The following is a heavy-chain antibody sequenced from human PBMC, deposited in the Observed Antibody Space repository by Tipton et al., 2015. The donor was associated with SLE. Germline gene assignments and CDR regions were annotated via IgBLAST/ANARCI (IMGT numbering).Heavy chain of an antibody. V-gene: IGHV4-59*01. CDR3: ARAPGDYYGSGTYYDHYYYGMDG. CDR2: IYYSGST. D-gene: IGHD3-10*01. Sequence: TLSLTCSVSGGSITGYYWSWIRQPSGKGLEWIGYIYYSGSTNYNPSLKSRLTMSVDTSKNQFSLNVSSVTAADTAVYYCARAPGDYYGSGTYYDHYYYGMDGWGQGPTVTVSS. CDR1: GGSITGYY. J-gene: IGHJ6*02.